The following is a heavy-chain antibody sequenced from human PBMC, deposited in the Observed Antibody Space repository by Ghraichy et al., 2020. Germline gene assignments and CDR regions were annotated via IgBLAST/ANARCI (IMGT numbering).Heavy chain of an antibody. CDR3: AKGGSPRGYYYYGLDV. V-gene: IGHV4-34*01. Sequence: SETLSLTCTVYGASFSGYYWSWIRQPPGKGLESIGENNNSGNTNYNPSLKSRVTISVDTSKNQFSLKLASVTAADTAFYYCAKGGSPRGYYYYGLDVWGLGTTVTVSS. CDR1: GASFSGYY. J-gene: IGHJ6*02. D-gene: IGHD3-10*01. CDR2: NNNSGNT.